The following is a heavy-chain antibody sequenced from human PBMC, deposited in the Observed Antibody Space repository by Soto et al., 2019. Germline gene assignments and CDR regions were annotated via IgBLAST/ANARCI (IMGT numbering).Heavy chain of an antibody. CDR1: RFTFSSYA. J-gene: IGHJ3*02. Sequence: PGGSLTLSCSASRFTFSSYAMSWVRQAPGKGLEWVSAISGSGGSTYYADSVKGRFTISRDNSKNTLYLQMNSLRAEDTAVYYCAKGLGPPYYYDSSGYYSVPDDAFDIWGQGTMVTVSS. CDR3: AKGLGPPYYYDSSGYYSVPDDAFDI. CDR2: ISGSGGST. V-gene: IGHV3-23*01. D-gene: IGHD3-22*01.